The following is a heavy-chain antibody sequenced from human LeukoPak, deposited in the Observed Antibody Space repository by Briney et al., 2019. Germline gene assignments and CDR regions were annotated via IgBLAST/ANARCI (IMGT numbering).Heavy chain of an antibody. Sequence: SETLSLTCTVSGDSISPYYWSWIRQPPGKGLEWIGYIYYSGSTNYNPSLKSRVTISVDTSKNQFSLKLSSVTAADTAVYYCATGGDYMRFDYWGQGTLVTVSS. D-gene: IGHD4-17*01. V-gene: IGHV4-59*08. CDR1: GDSISPYY. CDR3: ATGGDYMRFDY. J-gene: IGHJ4*02. CDR2: IYYSGST.